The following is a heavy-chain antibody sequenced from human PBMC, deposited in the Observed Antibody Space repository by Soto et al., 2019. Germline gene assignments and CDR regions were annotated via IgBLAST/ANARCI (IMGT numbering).Heavy chain of an antibody. D-gene: IGHD4-4*01. J-gene: IGHJ6*03. CDR2: IYSGGST. CDR1: GFTVRSNY. Sequence: EVQLVESGGGLVQPGGSLRLSGTASGFTVRSNYMSWVRQAPGKGLEWVSVIYSGGSTYDADSVKGRFTISRDNSKNTVYLQMNSLRAEDTAVYYCARVAFSNYYDYYYMDVWGKGTTVTVSS. V-gene: IGHV3-66*01. CDR3: ARVAFSNYYDYYYMDV.